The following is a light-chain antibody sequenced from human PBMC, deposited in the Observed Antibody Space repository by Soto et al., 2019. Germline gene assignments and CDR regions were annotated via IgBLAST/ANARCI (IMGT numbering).Light chain of an antibody. CDR3: GSWDSSLSAYV. J-gene: IGLJ1*01. CDR2: DDD. Sequence: QSVLTQPPSVSAAPGQVVTISCSGSSSNIGGNSVSWYQQLPGTAPKLLIYDDDKRPSGIPDRFSGSKSGTSATLGITGFQTGDEADYYCGSWDSSLSAYVFGTGTKVTVL. CDR1: SSNIGGNS. V-gene: IGLV1-51*01.